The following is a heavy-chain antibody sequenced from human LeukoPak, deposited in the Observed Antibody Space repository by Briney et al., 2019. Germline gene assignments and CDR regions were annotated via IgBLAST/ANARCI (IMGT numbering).Heavy chain of an antibody. CDR1: GFTFSSYW. CDR2: INQDGGEK. J-gene: IGHJ4*02. V-gene: IGHV3-7*01. CDR3: ATDYHGYFDY. Sequence: GGSLRLSRAASGFTFSSYWMTWVRQAPGKGLEWVANINQDGGEKYYVDSVKGRFTISRDNAKNSLYLQMSSLRAEDAAVYYCATDYHGYFDYWGQGTLVTVSS. D-gene: IGHD1-14*01.